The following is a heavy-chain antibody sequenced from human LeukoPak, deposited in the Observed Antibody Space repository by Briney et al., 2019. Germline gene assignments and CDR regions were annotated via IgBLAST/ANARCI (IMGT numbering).Heavy chain of an antibody. V-gene: IGHV4-34*01. Sequence: SETLSLTCAVYGGSFSGYYWSWIRQPPGKGLEWIGEINHSGSTNYNPSLKSRVTISVDTSKNQFSLKLSSVTAADTAVYYCARGSILGYCSSTSCYVWFDPWGQGTLVTASS. CDR2: INHSGST. J-gene: IGHJ5*02. CDR1: GGSFSGYY. CDR3: ARGSILGYCSSTSCYVWFDP. D-gene: IGHD2-2*01.